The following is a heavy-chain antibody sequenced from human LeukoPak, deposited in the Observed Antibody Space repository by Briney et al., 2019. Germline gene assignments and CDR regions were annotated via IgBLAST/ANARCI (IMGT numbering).Heavy chain of an antibody. D-gene: IGHD6-13*01. Sequence: SETLSLTCTVSGGSISSSSYYWGWIRQPPGKGLEWIGSIYYSGSTYYNPSLKSRVTISVDTSKNQFPLKLCSVTAADTAVYYCARVPAIAAARGWFDPWGQGTLVTVSS. J-gene: IGHJ5*02. V-gene: IGHV4-39*06. CDR2: IYYSGST. CDR1: GGSISSSSYY. CDR3: ARVPAIAAARGWFDP.